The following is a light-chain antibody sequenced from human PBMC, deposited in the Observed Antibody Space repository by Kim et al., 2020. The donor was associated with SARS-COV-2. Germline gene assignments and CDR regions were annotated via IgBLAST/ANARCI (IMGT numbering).Light chain of an antibody. CDR2: GKN. CDR1: SLRSYY. J-gene: IGLJ2*01. V-gene: IGLV3-19*01. Sequence: VALGQTVRITCQGDSLRSYYATWYQQKPGQAPILVIYGKNNRPSGIPDRFSDSSSGNTASLTITGTQAGDEADYYCNSRDSNNNVLFGGGTQLTVL. CDR3: NSRDSNNNVL.